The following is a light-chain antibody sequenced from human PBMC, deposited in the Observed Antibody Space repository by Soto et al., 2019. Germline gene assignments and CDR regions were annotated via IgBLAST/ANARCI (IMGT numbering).Light chain of an antibody. CDR3: QQSYSTPWT. J-gene: IGKJ1*01. CDR1: QSISSY. V-gene: IGKV1-39*01. CDR2: AAS. Sequence: DIQMTQSPSSLSASVGDRVTITCRASQSISSYLNWYQQKPGKAPKLLIYAASSLQSGDPSRFSGSGSGTDFTLTISSLQPEDFATYYWQQSYSTPWTGGQGTMVEIK.